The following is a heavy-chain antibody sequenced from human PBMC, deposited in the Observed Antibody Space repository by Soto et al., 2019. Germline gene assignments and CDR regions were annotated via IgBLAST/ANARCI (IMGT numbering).Heavy chain of an antibody. D-gene: IGHD3-10*01. CDR3: ARVPTGRYGAGNY. CDR1: GFTFSSYW. Sequence: EVQLVESGGGLVQPGGSLRLSCAASGFTFSSYWMHWVRHAPGKGLVWVSRINPDGTTTTYAVSVKGRFTISRDNAKNTLYLQMNSLRGDDTAVYYCARVPTGRYGAGNYWGQGTLVTVSS. J-gene: IGHJ4*02. CDR2: INPDGTTT. V-gene: IGHV3-74*02.